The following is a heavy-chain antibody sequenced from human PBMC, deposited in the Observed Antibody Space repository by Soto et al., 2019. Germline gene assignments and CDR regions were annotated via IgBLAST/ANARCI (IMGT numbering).Heavy chain of an antibody. CDR1: GGSISSGGYY. CDR3: ARHRNYPSEYYFDY. CDR2: IYYSGST. Sequence: SETLSLTCTVSGGSISSGGYYWSWIRQHPGKGLEWIGYIYYSGSTYYNPSLKSRVTISVDTSKNQFSLKLSSVTAADTAVYYCARHRNYPSEYYFDYWGQGTLVTVSS. D-gene: IGHD1-7*01. V-gene: IGHV4-31*03. J-gene: IGHJ4*02.